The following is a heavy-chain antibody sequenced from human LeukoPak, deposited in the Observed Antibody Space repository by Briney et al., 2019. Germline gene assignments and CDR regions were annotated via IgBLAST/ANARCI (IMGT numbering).Heavy chain of an antibody. J-gene: IGHJ4*02. CDR3: ARLSGSPHPPFDY. Sequence: PSETLSLTCTVSGGSISNYYWTWIRQPPGKGLEWIGYIYYSGATYYNPSLKSRVTISVDTSKYQFSLKLTSVTAADTAVYYCARLSGSPHPPFDYWGQGTLVTVSS. CDR2: IYYSGAT. CDR1: GGSISNYY. D-gene: IGHD1-26*01. V-gene: IGHV4-59*08.